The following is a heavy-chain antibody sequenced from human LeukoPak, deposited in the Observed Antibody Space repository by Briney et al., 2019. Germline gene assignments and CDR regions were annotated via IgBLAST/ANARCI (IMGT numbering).Heavy chain of an antibody. CDR2: ISYTGST. J-gene: IGHJ5*02. D-gene: IGHD2-2*01. CDR3: ARGVVPAALWQNWFDP. Sequence: PSETLSLTRTVSVDSIASSSYFCGWIRQPPGRGLGLVGSISYTGSTYSNPSLKSRVTMSVDTPKNQFSLKLSSVTAADTAVFYCARGVVPAALWQNWFDPWGQGTLVIVSS. CDR1: VDSIASSSYF. V-gene: IGHV4-39*07.